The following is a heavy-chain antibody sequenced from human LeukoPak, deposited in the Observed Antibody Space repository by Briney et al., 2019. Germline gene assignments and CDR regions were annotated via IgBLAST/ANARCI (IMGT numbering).Heavy chain of an antibody. Sequence: GGSLRLSCAASGFTFSSYWMSWVRQAPGKGLEWEANIKQDGSEKYYVDSVKGRFTISRDNAKNSLYLQMNSLRAEDTAVYYCARERIAARQYYFDYWGQGTLVTVSS. J-gene: IGHJ4*02. V-gene: IGHV3-7*04. D-gene: IGHD6-6*01. CDR1: GFTFSSYW. CDR2: IKQDGSEK. CDR3: ARERIAARQYYFDY.